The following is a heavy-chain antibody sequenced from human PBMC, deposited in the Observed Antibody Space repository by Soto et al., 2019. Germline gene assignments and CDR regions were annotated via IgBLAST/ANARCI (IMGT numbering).Heavy chain of an antibody. V-gene: IGHV3-53*01. CDR3: ARGLYDSGSFYFDF. J-gene: IGHJ4*02. CDR2: LYSGGTT. CDR1: GFNFIRKY. Sequence: EVQLVESGGGLIQPGGSLRLSCAVSGFNFIRKYMIWVRQAPGKGLEWVSILYSGGTTYYEGSVKGRFTISRDTSENKLYLQMSSLRAEDTAVYYCARGLYDSGSFYFDFWGQGTLVTVSS. D-gene: IGHD3-10*01.